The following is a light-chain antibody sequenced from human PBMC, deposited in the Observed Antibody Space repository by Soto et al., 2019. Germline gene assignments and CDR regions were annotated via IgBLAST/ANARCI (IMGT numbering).Light chain of an antibody. Sequence: EIVLTQSPGTLSLSPGERATLACRASQSVTNNYVAWYQQKPGQPPRLLIHDAFNRATGIPDRFSGSGSGTDFTRTISRLEPEDFAVYYCQQCAHSPLTFGQGTKVDIK. V-gene: IGKV3-20*01. CDR1: QSVTNNY. J-gene: IGKJ1*01. CDR2: DAF. CDR3: QQCAHSPLT.